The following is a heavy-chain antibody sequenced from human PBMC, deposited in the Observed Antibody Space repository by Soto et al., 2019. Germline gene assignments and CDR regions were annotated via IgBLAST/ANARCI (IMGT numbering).Heavy chain of an antibody. CDR2: IWYDGSNK. D-gene: IGHD6-13*01. CDR1: GFTFSSYG. J-gene: IGHJ6*02. Sequence: QVQLVESGGGVVQPGRSLRLSCAASGFTFSSYGMHWVRQAPGKGLEWVAVIWYDGSNKYYADSVKGRFTISRDNSKNTLYLQMNSLRAEDTAVYYCARDIRYSSIPIRRYYYYGMDVWGQGTTVTVSS. V-gene: IGHV3-33*01. CDR3: ARDIRYSSIPIRRYYYYGMDV.